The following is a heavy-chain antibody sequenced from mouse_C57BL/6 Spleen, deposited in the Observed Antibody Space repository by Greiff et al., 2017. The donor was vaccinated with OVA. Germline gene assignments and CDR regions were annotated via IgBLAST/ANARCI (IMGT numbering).Heavy chain of an antibody. J-gene: IGHJ2*01. CDR2: ISSDSSTI. V-gene: IGHV5-17*01. D-gene: IGHD1-1*01. CDR3: ARPDYGSSRYFDY. CDR1: GFTFSDYG. Sequence: EVNLVESGGGLVKPGGSLKLSCAASGFTFSDYGMHWVRQAPEKGLEWVAYISSDSSTIYSADTVKGRFTISRDNAKNTLFLQMTSLRSEDTAMYYCARPDYGSSRYFDYWGQGTTLTVSS.